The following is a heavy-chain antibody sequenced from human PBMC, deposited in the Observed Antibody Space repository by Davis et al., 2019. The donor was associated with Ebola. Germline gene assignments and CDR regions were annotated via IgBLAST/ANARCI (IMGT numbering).Heavy chain of an antibody. Sequence: PSETLSLTCTVSGDSISSHYWTWIRQPPGKGLEWIATVYYSGSTYYNPALKSRLFISVDTSKSQFSLKLTSVSAADTAMYYCARNTSGFGYFDNWGQGIRVTVSA. V-gene: IGHV4-59*11. CDR2: VYYSGST. CDR3: ARNTSGFGYFDN. J-gene: IGHJ4*02. D-gene: IGHD6-19*01. CDR1: GDSISSHY.